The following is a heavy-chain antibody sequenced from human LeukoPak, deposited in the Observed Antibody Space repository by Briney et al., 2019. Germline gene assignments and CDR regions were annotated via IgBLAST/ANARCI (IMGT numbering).Heavy chain of an antibody. Sequence: ASVKVSCKASGYTFTTFGISWVRQAPGQGLEWMGWISAYNGNTNYAQRLQGRVTMTTDISTSTAYMGLRSLRSDDTAVYYCVRDGGVLFGEFPFDYWGQGTLVTVSS. CDR1: GYTFTTFG. D-gene: IGHD3-10*01. CDR3: VRDGGVLFGEFPFDY. J-gene: IGHJ4*02. V-gene: IGHV1-18*01. CDR2: ISAYNGNT.